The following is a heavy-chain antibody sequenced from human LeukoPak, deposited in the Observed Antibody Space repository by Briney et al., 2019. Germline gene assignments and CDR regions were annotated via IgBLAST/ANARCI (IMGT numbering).Heavy chain of an antibody. CDR1: GYTFTSYG. J-gene: IGHJ3*02. D-gene: IGHD6-6*01. Sequence: ASVKVSCKASGYTFTSYGISWVRQAPGQGLEWMGWIYPYSGDTNYAQNFQGRVTMTRDTSISTAYMELSSLKSDDTAVYYCARDRNSGSSLDIWGQGTMLTVSS. V-gene: IGHV1-2*02. CDR2: IYPYSGDT. CDR3: ARDRNSGSSLDI.